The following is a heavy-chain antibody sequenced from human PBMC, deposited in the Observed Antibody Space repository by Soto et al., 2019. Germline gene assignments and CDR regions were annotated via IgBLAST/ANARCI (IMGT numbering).Heavy chain of an antibody. CDR3: AKVDCSSTSCYRKTPYYFDY. D-gene: IGHD2-2*01. CDR2: ISGSGGST. J-gene: IGHJ4*02. CDR1: GFTFSSYS. V-gene: IGHV3-23*01. Sequence: HPGVSLRLSFAASGFTFSSYSMSWVRQAPGKGLEWVSAISGSGGSTYYADSVKGRFTISRDNSKNTLYLQMNSLRAEDTAVYYCAKVDCSSTSCYRKTPYYFDYWGQGTLVTVSS.